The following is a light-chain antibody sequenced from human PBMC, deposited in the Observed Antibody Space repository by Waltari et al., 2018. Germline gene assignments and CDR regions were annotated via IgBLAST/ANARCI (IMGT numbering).Light chain of an antibody. J-gene: IGLJ1*01. Sequence: QSALTQPASVSGSPGQSITIHCTGTSSDVGSYNLLSWYQQHPGKAPKLMIYEGSKRPSGVSNRFSGSKSGNTASLTISGLQAEDEADYYCCSYAGSSTYVFGTGTKVTVL. CDR3: CSYAGSSTYV. CDR1: SSDVGSYNL. V-gene: IGLV2-23*01. CDR2: EGS.